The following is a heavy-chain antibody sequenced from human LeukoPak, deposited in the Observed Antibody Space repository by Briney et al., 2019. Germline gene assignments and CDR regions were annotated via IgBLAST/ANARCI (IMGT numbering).Heavy chain of an antibody. CDR1: GFTFSSYE. D-gene: IGHD3-3*01. CDR3: ARENPGTIFGVVQYGMDV. J-gene: IGHJ6*02. CDR2: ISSSGSTI. V-gene: IGHV3-48*03. Sequence: GGSLRLSCAASGFTFSSYEMNWVRQAPGKGLEWVSYISSSGSTIYYADSVKGRFTISRDNAKNSLYLQMNSLRGEDTAVYYCARENPGTIFGVVQYGMDVWGQGTTVTVSS.